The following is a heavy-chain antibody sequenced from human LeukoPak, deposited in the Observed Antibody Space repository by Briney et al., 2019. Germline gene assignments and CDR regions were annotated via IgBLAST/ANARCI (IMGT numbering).Heavy chain of an antibody. CDR2: INPNSGGT. V-gene: IGHV1-2*02. J-gene: IGHJ4*02. CDR3: ARDQAYNSAQGVVDY. Sequence: GASVKVSCKASGYTFTGYYMHWVRQAPGQGLEWMGWINPNSGGTNYAQKFQGRVTMTRDTSITTAYMELSRLRSDDTAVYYCARDQAYNSAQGVVDYWGQGTLVTVSS. D-gene: IGHD6-19*01. CDR1: GYTFTGYY.